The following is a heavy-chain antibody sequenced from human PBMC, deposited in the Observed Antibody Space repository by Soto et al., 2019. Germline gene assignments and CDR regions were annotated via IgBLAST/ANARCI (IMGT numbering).Heavy chain of an antibody. CDR3: ARPIRVLEWNYYYYGMDV. D-gene: IGHD3-3*01. J-gene: IGHJ6*01. CDR1: GGTFSSYA. CDR2: IIPIFGTA. V-gene: IGHV1-69*12. Sequence: QVQLVQSGAEVKKPGSSVKVSCKASGGTFSSYAISWVRQAPGQGLEWMGGIIPIFGTANYAQKFQGRVTITADESTRTAYMELGSLRSEDTAVYYCARPIRVLEWNYYYYGMDVWGQGTTVTVSS.